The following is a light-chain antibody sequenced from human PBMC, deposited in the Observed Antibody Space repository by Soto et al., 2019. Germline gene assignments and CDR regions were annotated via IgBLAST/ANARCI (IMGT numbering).Light chain of an antibody. CDR2: GAS. CDR1: QDIRDD. J-gene: IGKJ1*01. Sequence: DIQMTQSPASLSASVGDRVTITCRASQDIRDDLGWFQQKPGKAPKRLIYGASSLQSGVPSRFSGSGSGTEFTLTISSRQPADFATYYCQHYNSYSEAFGQGTKVDIK. CDR3: QHYNSYSEA. V-gene: IGKV1-17*01.